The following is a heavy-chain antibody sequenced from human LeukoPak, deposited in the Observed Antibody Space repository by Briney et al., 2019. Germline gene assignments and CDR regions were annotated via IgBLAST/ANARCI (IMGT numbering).Heavy chain of an antibody. J-gene: IGHJ4*02. CDR1: GFTFSSYA. D-gene: IGHD6-19*01. CDR3: AKGPLAGRKAAFDY. V-gene: IGHV3-23*01. CDR2: ISASGGNT. Sequence: GGSLRLSCAASGFTFSSYAMSWVRQAPGKGLEWVSAISASGGNTYYADPVKGRFTISRDNSKNTLYLQMNSRRAEDTAVYYCAKGPLAGRKAAFDYWGQGTLVTVSS.